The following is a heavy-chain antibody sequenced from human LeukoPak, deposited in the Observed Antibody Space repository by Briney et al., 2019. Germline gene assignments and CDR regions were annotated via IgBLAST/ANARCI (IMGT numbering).Heavy chain of an antibody. CDR2: ISYDGSSK. V-gene: IGHV3-30*04. D-gene: IGHD1-14*01. CDR1: GFTFSSYA. Sequence: GGSLRLSCAASGFTFSSYAMHWVRQAPGKGLEWVAVISYDGSSKYYADSVKGRFTISRDNSKNTLYLQMNSLRAEDTAVYYCARGEPYRERPFDYWGQGTLATVSS. J-gene: IGHJ4*02. CDR3: ARGEPYRERPFDY.